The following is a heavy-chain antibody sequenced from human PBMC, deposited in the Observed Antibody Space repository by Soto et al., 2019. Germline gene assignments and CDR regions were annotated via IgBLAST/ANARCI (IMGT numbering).Heavy chain of an antibody. V-gene: IGHV4-59*01. CDR2: VFHTGST. Sequence: SETLSLTCTVPAGSISSYYWSWIRQPPGKGLEWIGYVFHTGSTNYNPSLKSRVTISVDTSKNQFSLKLSSVTAADTAVYYCARGSYDFWSGYYKDYWGQGTLVTVSS. CDR3: ARGSYDFWSGYYKDY. D-gene: IGHD3-3*01. J-gene: IGHJ4*02. CDR1: AGSISSYY.